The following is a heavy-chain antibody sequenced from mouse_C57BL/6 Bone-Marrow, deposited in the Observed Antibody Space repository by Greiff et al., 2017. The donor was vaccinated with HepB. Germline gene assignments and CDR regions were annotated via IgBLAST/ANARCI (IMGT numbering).Heavy chain of an antibody. CDR3: ARPGSSYWYFDV. CDR2: IHPNSGST. V-gene: IGHV1-64*01. Sequence: QVQLQQSGAELVKPGASVKLSCKASVYTFTSYWMHWVKQRPGQGLEWIGMIHPNSGSTNYNEKFKSKATLTVDKSSSTAYMQLSSLTSEDSAVYYCARPGSSYWYFDVWGTGTTVTVSS. J-gene: IGHJ1*03. D-gene: IGHD1-1*01. CDR1: VYTFTSYW.